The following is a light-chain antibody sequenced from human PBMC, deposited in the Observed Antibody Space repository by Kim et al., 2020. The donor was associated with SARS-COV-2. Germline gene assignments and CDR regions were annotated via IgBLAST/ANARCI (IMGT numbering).Light chain of an antibody. V-gene: IGLV3-9*01. CDR3: QAWDISADV. CDR1: NMGSKY. J-gene: IGLJ1*01. CDR2: RDA. Sequence: SYELTQPLSMSVSLGQTANIPCGGNNMGSKYVDWYQQKPGQAPVLVMYRDAKRPSGIPERFSGSNSGNTATLTISRVQAMDEADYYCQAWDISADVFGAG.